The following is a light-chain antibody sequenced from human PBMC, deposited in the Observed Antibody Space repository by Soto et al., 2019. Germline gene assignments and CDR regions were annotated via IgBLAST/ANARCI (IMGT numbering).Light chain of an antibody. Sequence: QSALTQPASVSGSPGQSITISCTGTSSDVGGYNYVSWYQQHPGKAPKLMIYEVSNRPSGVSNRFSGSKSGNTASLTISGLQAEDEADYYCSSYTSSSTPKWVFGGGTKLTGL. CDR3: SSYTSSSTPKWV. CDR1: SSDVGGYNY. CDR2: EVS. J-gene: IGLJ3*02. V-gene: IGLV2-14*01.